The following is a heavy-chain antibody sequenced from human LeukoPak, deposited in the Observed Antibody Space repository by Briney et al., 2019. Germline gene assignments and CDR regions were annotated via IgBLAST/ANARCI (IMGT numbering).Heavy chain of an antibody. CDR3: ARDSIWYDY. CDR2: ISSRSDYI. CDR1: GFSFSTYS. V-gene: IGHV3-21*01. Sequence: GGSLRLSCAASGFSFSTYSMNWVRQAPGRGLEWVSSISSRSDYIYYADSAKGRFTISRDNAKNSLYLQMNSLRAEDTAVYYCARDSIWYDYWGQGTLVTASS. D-gene: IGHD6-13*01. J-gene: IGHJ4*02.